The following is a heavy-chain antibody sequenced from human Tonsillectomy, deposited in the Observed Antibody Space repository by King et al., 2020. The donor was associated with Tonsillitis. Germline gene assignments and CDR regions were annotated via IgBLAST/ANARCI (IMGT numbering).Heavy chain of an antibody. CDR2: IKEDGSEK. CDR1: GFTFSSYW. Sequence: VQLVESGGGLVQPGGSLRLSCAVSGFTFSSYWMNWVRQAPGKGLEWVANIKEDGSEKYYVDSVKGRFTISRDNAKNSLYLQMNSLRAEDTAVYYCARSVGNSWKCSVFDSFDYWGQGTPVTVSS. J-gene: IGHJ4*02. D-gene: IGHD1-26*01. V-gene: IGHV3-7*01. CDR3: ARSVGNSWKCSVFDSFDY.